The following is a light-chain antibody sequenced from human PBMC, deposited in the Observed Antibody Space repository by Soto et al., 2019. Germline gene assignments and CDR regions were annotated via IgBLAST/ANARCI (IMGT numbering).Light chain of an antibody. J-gene: IGLJ2*01. CDR2: DNN. CDR3: QSYDSSLSGSV. Sequence: QSVLTQPTSVSGAPGQRVTISCTGSSSNIGAGYDVHWYQQLPGTAPQLLIYDNNNRPSGVPDRFSGSKSGTSASLAIAGLQAEDEADYYCQSYDSSLSGSVFGGGTKVTVL. V-gene: IGLV1-40*01. CDR1: SSNIGAGYD.